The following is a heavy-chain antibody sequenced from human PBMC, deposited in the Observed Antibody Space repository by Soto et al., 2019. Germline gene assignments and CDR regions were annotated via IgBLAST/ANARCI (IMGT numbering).Heavy chain of an antibody. D-gene: IGHD3-16*01. J-gene: IGHJ3*02. CDR3: ARRVWESSDAFDI. Sequence: GASVKVSCKASGYNFATYGITWMRQAPGQGLECMGWISTYTGRTNYAQRLQSRVTMTTDTSTSTAYMELRSLKSDDTAVYYCARRVWESSDAFDIWGQGTMVTVSS. CDR2: ISTYTGRT. V-gene: IGHV1-18*04. CDR1: GYNFATYG.